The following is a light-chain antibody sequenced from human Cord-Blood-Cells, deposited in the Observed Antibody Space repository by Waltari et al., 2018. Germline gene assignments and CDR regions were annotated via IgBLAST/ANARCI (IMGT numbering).Light chain of an antibody. CDR1: SGSVSTSDY. CDR2: STT. J-gene: IGLJ3*02. Sequence: QTVVTQEPSFSVSPGGTVTLTCGLSSGSVSTSDYPSWYQQTPGQAPRTLLYSTTTRSSGVPDRFSGSIIGNKAALTITGAQADDESDYYCVLYMGSGIWVFGGGTKLTVL. V-gene: IGLV8-61*01. CDR3: VLYMGSGIWV.